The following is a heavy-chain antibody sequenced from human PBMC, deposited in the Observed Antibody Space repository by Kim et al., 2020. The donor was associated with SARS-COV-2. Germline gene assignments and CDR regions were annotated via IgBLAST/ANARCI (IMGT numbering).Heavy chain of an antibody. V-gene: IGHV4-59*13. Sequence: SETLSLTCTVSGGSISSYYWSWIRQPPGKGLEWIGYIYYSGSTNYNPSLKSRVTISVDTSKNQFSLKLSPVTAADTAVYYCARGAKGIAAAGFDYWGQGTLVTVSS. CDR1: GGSISSYY. D-gene: IGHD6-13*01. CDR2: IYYSGST. CDR3: ARGAKGIAAAGFDY. J-gene: IGHJ4*02.